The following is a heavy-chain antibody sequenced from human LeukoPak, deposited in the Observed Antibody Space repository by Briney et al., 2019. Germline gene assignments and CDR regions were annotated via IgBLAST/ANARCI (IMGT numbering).Heavy chain of an antibody. CDR1: GGSISSYY. J-gene: IGHJ6*02. V-gene: IGHV4-4*07. D-gene: IGHD2-15*01. Sequence: PSETLSLTCTVSGGSISSYYWSWIRQPAGKGLEWIGRIYTSGSTNYNPSLKSRVTMSVDTSKNQFSLKLSSVTAADTAVYYCAKDLGSAITSALALDVWGQGTTVTVSS. CDR2: IYTSGST. CDR3: AKDLGSAITSALALDV.